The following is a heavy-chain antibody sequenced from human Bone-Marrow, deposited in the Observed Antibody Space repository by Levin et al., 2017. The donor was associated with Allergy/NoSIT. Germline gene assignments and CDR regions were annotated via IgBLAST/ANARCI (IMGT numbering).Heavy chain of an antibody. CDR3: ARHVSPQYAMDV. CDR1: GFTFNTYW. J-gene: IGHJ6*02. Sequence: GESLKISCKGSGFTFNTYWIGWVRQMPGKGLEWMGIIFTGDSDTRYSPSFQGQVTISADKSISTAYLQWSSLKASDTAIYYCARHVSPQYAMDVWGQGTTVTVSS. CDR2: IFTGDSDT. V-gene: IGHV5-51*01.